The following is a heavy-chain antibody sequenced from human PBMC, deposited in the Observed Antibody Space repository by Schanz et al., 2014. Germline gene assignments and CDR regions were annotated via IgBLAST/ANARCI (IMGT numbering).Heavy chain of an antibody. CDR1: GFTVSSKY. CDR2: MNQDGSVK. V-gene: IGHV3-7*01. CDR3: ARDKGGLIPFDY. Sequence: EVQLVESGGGLVQPGGSLRLSCAASGFTVSSKYMNWVRQAPGKGLEWVANMNQDGSVKNYVDSVKGRFTISRDNAKNSLYLQMNSLRAEDTAVYYCARDKGGLIPFDYWGQGTLVAVSS. J-gene: IGHJ4*02. D-gene: IGHD2-15*01.